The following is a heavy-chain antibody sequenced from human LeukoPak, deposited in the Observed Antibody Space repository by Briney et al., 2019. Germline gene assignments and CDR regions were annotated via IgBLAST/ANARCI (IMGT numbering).Heavy chain of an antibody. V-gene: IGHV3-30*03. CDR3: ARAQTLFWEFDGFDI. CDR1: GFTFSSYG. CDR2: ISYEGGRK. Sequence: GGSLRLSCAASGFTFSSYGMHWVRQAPGKGLEWVAVISYEGGRKYYADSVTGRFTISRDNSENTLYLQMNSLRDEDTAVYSCARAQTLFWEFDGFDIWGRGTKVTVSS. J-gene: IGHJ3*02. D-gene: IGHD3-3*01.